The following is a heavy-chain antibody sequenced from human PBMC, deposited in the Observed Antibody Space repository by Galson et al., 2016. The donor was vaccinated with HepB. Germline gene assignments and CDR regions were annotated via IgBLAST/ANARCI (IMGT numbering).Heavy chain of an antibody. Sequence: SLRLSCAASGFTFSSYTMSWVRQAPEKGLEWVSAISGSAATTGYAAPVKGRFTISRDNSKNTLYLQMNSLRTEDTAVYYCARDDYSGGRGSPDYWGQGTTVTVSS. J-gene: IGHJ4*03. CDR3: ARDDYSGGRGSPDY. CDR2: ISGSAATT. CDR1: GFTFSSYT. V-gene: IGHV3-23*01. D-gene: IGHD4/OR15-4a*01.